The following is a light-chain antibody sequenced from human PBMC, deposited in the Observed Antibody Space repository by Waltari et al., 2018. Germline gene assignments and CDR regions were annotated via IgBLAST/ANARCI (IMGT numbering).Light chain of an antibody. Sequence: EIVLTHSPATLSLSPGERATLSCRASQSVSSDLAWYQQKPGQAPRLLIYDASNRATGIPARFSGSGYGTDFTLTISSLEPEDFAVYYCQQRSNWPPWTFGQGTKVEIK. CDR2: DAS. CDR1: QSVSSD. J-gene: IGKJ1*01. V-gene: IGKV3-11*01. CDR3: QQRSNWPPWT.